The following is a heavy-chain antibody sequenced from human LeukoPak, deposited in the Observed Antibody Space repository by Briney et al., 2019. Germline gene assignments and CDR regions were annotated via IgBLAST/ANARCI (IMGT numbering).Heavy chain of an antibody. V-gene: IGHV3-15*01. CDR2: IKSDGGTT. CDR1: GFTFSNAW. CDR3: ARAGWGAFDI. J-gene: IGHJ3*02. D-gene: IGHD6-19*01. Sequence: PGGSLRLSCAASGFTFSNAWMSWVRQAPGKGLEWIGRIKSDGGTTDYAAPVKGRFTISRDDSKNTLYLQMNSLKAEDTAVYYCARAGWGAFDIWGQGTMVTVSS.